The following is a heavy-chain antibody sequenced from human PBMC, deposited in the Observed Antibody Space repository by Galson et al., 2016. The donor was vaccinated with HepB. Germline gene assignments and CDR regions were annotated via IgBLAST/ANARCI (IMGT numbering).Heavy chain of an antibody. CDR2: IRGSGGGI. V-gene: IGHV3-23*01. J-gene: IGHJ3*02. D-gene: IGHD3-10*01. CDR1: GFIFSTYA. CDR3: AKERGSRITMVRGVLDAFDI. Sequence: SLRLSCAASGFIFSTYAMNGVRQAPGKGLEWVSSIRGSGGGIDYADSVKGRFTISRDNSKNTLYLQMSSLRAEDTALYYCAKERGSRITMVRGVLDAFDIWGQGTMVTVSS.